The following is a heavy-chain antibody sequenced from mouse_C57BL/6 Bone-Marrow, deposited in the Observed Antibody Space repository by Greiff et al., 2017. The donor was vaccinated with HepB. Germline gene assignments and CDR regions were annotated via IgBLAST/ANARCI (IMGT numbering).Heavy chain of an antibody. V-gene: IGHV1-55*01. Sequence: QVQLQQPGAELVKPGASVKMSCKASGYTFTSYWITWVKQRPGQGLEWIGDIYPGSGSTKYNEKFKSKATLAADTSSSTAYMQLRSLPSEDAAVYCCARWEDCWYFDDWGTGTTVTVSS. CDR1: GYTFTSYW. CDR3: ARWEDCWYFDD. J-gene: IGHJ1*03. D-gene: IGHD4-1*01. CDR2: IYPGSGST.